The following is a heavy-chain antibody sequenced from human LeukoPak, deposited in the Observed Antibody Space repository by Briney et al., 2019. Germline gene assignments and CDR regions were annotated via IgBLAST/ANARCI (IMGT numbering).Heavy chain of an antibody. CDR2: IYYSGST. Sequence: SETLSLTCTVSGGSISSGDYYWSWIRQPPGKGLEWTGYIYYSGSTYYNPSLKSRVTISVDTSKNQFSLKLSSVTAADTAVYYCARGCSGGSCYFDPWGQGTLVTVSS. J-gene: IGHJ5*02. CDR1: GGSISSGDYY. CDR3: ARGCSGGSCYFDP. D-gene: IGHD2-15*01. V-gene: IGHV4-30-4*01.